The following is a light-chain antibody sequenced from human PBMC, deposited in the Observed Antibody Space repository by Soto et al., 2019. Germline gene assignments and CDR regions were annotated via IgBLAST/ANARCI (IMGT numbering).Light chain of an antibody. CDR3: QQLNSYPLT. CDR2: AAS. Sequence: DIQLTQSPPFLSASVGDRVTITCRASQGITSYLAWYQQKPGKAPNLLIYAASTLQSGVPSRFSGSGSGTEFTLTISSLQPEDFATYYCQQLNSYPLTFGGGTKVEIK. CDR1: QGITSY. J-gene: IGKJ4*01. V-gene: IGKV1-9*01.